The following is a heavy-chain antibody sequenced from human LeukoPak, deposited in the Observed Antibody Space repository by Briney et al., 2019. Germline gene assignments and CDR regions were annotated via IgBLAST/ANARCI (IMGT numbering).Heavy chain of an antibody. CDR2: ISSSGSTI. Sequence: PGGSLRLSCAASGFTFSDYYMSWIRQAPGKGLEWVSYISSSGSTIYYADSVKGRFTISRDNVKNSLYLQMNSLRAEDTAVYYCARVTDSSSWYSYFDYWGQGTLVTVSS. CDR3: ARVTDSSSWYSYFDY. D-gene: IGHD6-13*01. J-gene: IGHJ4*02. CDR1: GFTFSDYY. V-gene: IGHV3-11*01.